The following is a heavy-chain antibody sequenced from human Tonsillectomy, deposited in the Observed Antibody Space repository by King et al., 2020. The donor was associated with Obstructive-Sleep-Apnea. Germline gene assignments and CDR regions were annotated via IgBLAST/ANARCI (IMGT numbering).Heavy chain of an antibody. CDR3: ARDQRYFDWTSYGMDV. CDR2: IGSAGDT. Sequence: DVQLVESGGGLVQPGGSLRLSCAASGFTFSAYDMHWVHQVTGEGLEWVSTIGSAGDTYYSGSLRGRFTISRENAKNSLYLLMNNLRAGDTAVYYCARDQRYFDWTSYGMDVWGPGTTVTVSS. D-gene: IGHD3-9*01. V-gene: IGHV3-13*01. CDR1: GFTFSAYD. J-gene: IGHJ6*02.